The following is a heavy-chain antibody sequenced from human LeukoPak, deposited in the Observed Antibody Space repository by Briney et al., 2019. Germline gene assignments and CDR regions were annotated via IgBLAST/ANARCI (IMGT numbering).Heavy chain of an antibody. CDR2: IYYSGST. V-gene: IGHV4-31*03. Sequence: SQTLSLTCTVSGGSISSGGYYWSWIRQHPGKGLEWIGYIYYSGSTYYNPSLKSRVTISVDTSKNQFSLELSSVTAADTAVYYCARVPRGIVGFDYWGQGTLVTVSS. CDR1: GGSISSGGYY. D-gene: IGHD1-26*01. CDR3: ARVPRGIVGFDY. J-gene: IGHJ4*02.